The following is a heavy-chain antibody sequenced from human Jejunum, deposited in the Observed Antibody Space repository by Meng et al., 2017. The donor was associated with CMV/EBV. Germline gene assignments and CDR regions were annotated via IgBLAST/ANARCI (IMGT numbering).Heavy chain of an antibody. J-gene: IGHJ1*01. Sequence: QVQLVQSGAEVKKPGASVKVSCKASEYTFNDYYIHWVRQAPGQGLEWMGQINPHSGVTNYPQKFLGRVTMTSHTSISTAYMEIYRLTSDDTAIYYCARDETSLGTRSDFWGQGTLVTVSS. V-gene: IGHV1-2*06. CDR2: INPHSGVT. CDR1: EYTFNDYY. CDR3: ARDETSLGTRSDF. D-gene: IGHD3-3*02.